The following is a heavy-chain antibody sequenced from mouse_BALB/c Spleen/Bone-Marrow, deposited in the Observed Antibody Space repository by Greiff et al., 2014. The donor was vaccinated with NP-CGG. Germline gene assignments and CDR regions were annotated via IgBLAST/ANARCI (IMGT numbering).Heavy chain of an antibody. J-gene: IGHJ4*01. CDR2: IDPANGNT. V-gene: IGHV14-3*02. D-gene: IGHD1-1*01. CDR1: GFNIKDTY. CDR3: ARYYRYYYAMDY. Sequence: VQLKESGAELVKPGASVKLSCTASGFNIKDTYMHWVKQRPEQGLGWIGRIDPANGNTKYDPKFQGKAAITADTSSNTAYLQLSSLTSEDTAVYYCARYYRYYYAMDYWGRGTSVTVSS.